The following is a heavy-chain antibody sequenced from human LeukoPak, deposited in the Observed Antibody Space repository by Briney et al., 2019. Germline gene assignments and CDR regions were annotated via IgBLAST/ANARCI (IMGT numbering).Heavy chain of an antibody. J-gene: IGHJ5*02. CDR3: SRPPPGLRYFDP. CDR2: INYSGTS. CDR1: AGSISGYY. Sequence: SETLSLTCTVSAGSISGYYWSWIRQPPGKRLEWIAYINYSGTSNYNPSLKSRVTISVDTSKNQFSLKLSSVTAADTAVYYCSRPPPGLRYFDPWGQGTLVTVSS. D-gene: IGHD3-9*01. V-gene: IGHV4-59*08.